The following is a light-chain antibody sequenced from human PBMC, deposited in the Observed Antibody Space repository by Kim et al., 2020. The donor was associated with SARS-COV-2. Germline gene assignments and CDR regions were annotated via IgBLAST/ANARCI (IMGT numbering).Light chain of an antibody. CDR3: QQYKKWPPVT. CDR1: ESVSRD. Sequence: TPGERSTLSCRASESVSRDLAWYRQTPGQSPRLLIYDADTRATGVPARFSGSGSGTEFTLTISSLQSEDFAVYYCQQYKKWPPVTFGQATRLEI. CDR2: DAD. V-gene: IGKV3-15*01. J-gene: IGKJ5*01.